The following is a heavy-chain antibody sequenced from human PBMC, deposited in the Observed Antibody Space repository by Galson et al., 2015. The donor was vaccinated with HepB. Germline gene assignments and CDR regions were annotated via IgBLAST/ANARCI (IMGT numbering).Heavy chain of an antibody. CDR1: GGSISSYY. J-gene: IGHJ2*01. Sequence: SETLSLTCTVSGGSISSYYWSWIRQPPGKGLEWIGYIYYSGSTNYNPSLKSRVTISVDTSKNQFSLKLSSVTAADTAVYYCARAEGPYDLWGRGTLVTVSS. V-gene: IGHV4-59*01. CDR2: IYYSGST. CDR3: ARAEGPYDL.